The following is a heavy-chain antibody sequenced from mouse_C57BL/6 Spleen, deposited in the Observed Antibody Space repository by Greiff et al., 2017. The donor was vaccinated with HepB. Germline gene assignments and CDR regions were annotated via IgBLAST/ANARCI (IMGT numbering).Heavy chain of an antibody. CDR1: GFTFSDYY. J-gene: IGHJ1*03. V-gene: IGHV5-16*01. CDR3: ARDHTVVAKDWYFDV. CDR2: INYDGSST. Sequence: EVKLMESEGGLVQPGSSMKLSCTASGFTFSDYYMAWVRQVPEKGLEWVANINYDGSSTYYLDSLKSRFIISRDNAKNILYLQMSSLKSEDTATYYCARDHTVVAKDWYFDVWGTGTTVTVSS. D-gene: IGHD1-1*01.